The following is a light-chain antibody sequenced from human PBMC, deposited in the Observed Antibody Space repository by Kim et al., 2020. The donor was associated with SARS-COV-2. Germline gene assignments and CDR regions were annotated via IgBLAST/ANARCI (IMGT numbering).Light chain of an antibody. J-gene: IGLJ1*01. V-gene: IGLV2-8*01. CDR2: EVS. CDR1: SSDVGGYNF. Sequence: QSVTISCTGTSSDVGGYNFVSWYQHHPGKAPKLMIYEVSKRPSGVPDRFSGSKSGNTASLTVSGLQAEDEADYYCSSYAGSNNLYVFGTGTKVTVL. CDR3: SSYAGSNNLYV.